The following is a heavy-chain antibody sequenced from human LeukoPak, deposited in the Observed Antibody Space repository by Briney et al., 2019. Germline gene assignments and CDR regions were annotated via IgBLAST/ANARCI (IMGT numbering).Heavy chain of an antibody. D-gene: IGHD1-26*01. CDR3: ARGSGSYYGRLYYFDY. CDR1: GSTFSSYG. CDR2: IWYDGSNK. V-gene: IGHV3-33*01. Sequence: PGGSLRLSCAASGSTFSSYGMHWVRQAPGKGLEWVAVIWYDGSNKYYADSVKGRFTISRDNSKNTLYLQMNSLRAEDTAVYYCARGSGSYYGRLYYFDYWGQGTLVTVSS. J-gene: IGHJ4*02.